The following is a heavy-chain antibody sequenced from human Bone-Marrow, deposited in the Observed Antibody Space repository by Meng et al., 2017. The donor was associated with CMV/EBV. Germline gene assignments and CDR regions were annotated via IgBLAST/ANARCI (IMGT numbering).Heavy chain of an antibody. CDR3: ARQLPKGFDI. J-gene: IGHJ3*02. V-gene: IGHV1-69*05. D-gene: IGHD2-2*01. CDR1: GGTFSSYD. CDR2: IIPIFGTS. Sequence: SVKVSCKASGGTFSSYDSSWVRQATGQGLEWMGGIIPIFGTSYYAQKFQGRVTITTDKSTSTADMELSSLRSEDTAVYYCARQLPKGFDIWGQGTMVTVSS.